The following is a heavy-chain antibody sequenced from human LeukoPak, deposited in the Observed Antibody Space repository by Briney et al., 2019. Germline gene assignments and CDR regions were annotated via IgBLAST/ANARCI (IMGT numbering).Heavy chain of an antibody. CDR1: GYTFTDYY. D-gene: IGHD3-10*01. Sequence: ASVKVSCTASGYTFTDYYIHWVRQAPGKGLEWMGWINPNSGGTNYVQNFQGRVTITGDTAISTPYMELNRLTSDDTAIYYCAKMVEQRAGRYYYYYMDVWGKGTTVTVSS. J-gene: IGHJ6*03. V-gene: IGHV1-2*02. CDR2: INPNSGGT. CDR3: AKMVEQRAGRYYYYYMDV.